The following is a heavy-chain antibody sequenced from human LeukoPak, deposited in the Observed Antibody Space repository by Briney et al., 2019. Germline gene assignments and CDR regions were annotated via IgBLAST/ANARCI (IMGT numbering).Heavy chain of an antibody. J-gene: IGHJ4*02. V-gene: IGHV3-7*03. D-gene: IGHD1-7*01. CDR1: GFTFSSYW. CDR3: ARGGRPHWNSRRMGY. Sequence: PGGSLRLSCAASGFTFSSYWMSWVRQAPGKGLEWVANIKQDGSEKYYVDSVKGRFTISRDNAKNSLYLQMNSLRSEDTAVYYCARGGRPHWNSRRMGYWGQGTLVTVSS. CDR2: IKQDGSEK.